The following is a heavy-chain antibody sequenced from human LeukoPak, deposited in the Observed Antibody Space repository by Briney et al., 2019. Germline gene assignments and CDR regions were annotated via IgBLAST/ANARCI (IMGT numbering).Heavy chain of an antibody. D-gene: IGHD1-7*01. CDR1: GYTFTSYG. J-gene: IGHJ6*02. CDR3: ARVLELRYEYYGMDV. V-gene: IGHV1-18*01. Sequence: GASVKVSCKASGYTFTSYGISWVRQAPGQGLEWMGWISAYNGNTNYAQKLQGRVTMTTDTSTSTAYMELRSLRPDDTAVYYCARVLELRYEYYGMDVWGQGTTVTVSS. CDR2: ISAYNGNT.